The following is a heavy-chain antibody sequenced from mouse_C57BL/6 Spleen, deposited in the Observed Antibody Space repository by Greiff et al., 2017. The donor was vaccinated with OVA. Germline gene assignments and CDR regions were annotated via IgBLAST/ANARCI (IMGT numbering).Heavy chain of an antibody. CDR2: IDPSDSYT. Sequence: QVQLQQPGAELVMPGASVKLSCKASGYTFTSYWMHWVKQRPGQGLEWIGEIDPSDSYTNYNQKFKGKSTLTVDKSSSTAYMQLSSLSSEDSAVYYCARFPYDYGMDYWGQGTSVTVSS. D-gene: IGHD2-4*01. CDR1: GYTFTSYW. J-gene: IGHJ4*01. V-gene: IGHV1-69*01. CDR3: ARFPYDYGMDY.